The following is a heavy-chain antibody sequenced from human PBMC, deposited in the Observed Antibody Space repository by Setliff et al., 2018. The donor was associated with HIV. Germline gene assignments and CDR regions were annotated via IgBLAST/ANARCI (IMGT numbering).Heavy chain of an antibody. J-gene: IGHJ6*02. CDR2: MNPNRGNT. CDR1: GHTFTSYD. Sequence: ASVKVSCKASGHTFTSYDINWVRQATGRGLEWMGWMNPNRGNTGYAQKFQGRVTMTRNTSISTAYMELSSLRSEDSAVYYCASSWSRVPYYGLDVWGQGTTVTVSS. D-gene: IGHD6-13*01. V-gene: IGHV1-8*01. CDR3: ASSWSRVPYYGLDV.